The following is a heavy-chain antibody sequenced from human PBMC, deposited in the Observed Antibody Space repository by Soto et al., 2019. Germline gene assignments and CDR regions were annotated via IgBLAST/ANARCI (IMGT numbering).Heavy chain of an antibody. CDR2: MNPSGGST. V-gene: IGHV1-46*01. J-gene: IGHJ4*02. CDR1: GYPFTSYY. Sequence: GGSVKVCFKAYGYPFTSYYMHLVRQAPGQGLEWIGIMNPSGGSTSYAQKFQGRVTMTRDTSTSTVYMELSSLRSEDTAVYYCARVGWTVFDYWGQGTMVTVSS. CDR3: ARVGWTVFDY. D-gene: IGHD6-19*01.